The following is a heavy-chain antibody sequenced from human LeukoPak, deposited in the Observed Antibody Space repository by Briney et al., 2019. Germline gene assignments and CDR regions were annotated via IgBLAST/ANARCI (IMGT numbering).Heavy chain of an antibody. J-gene: IGHJ4*02. CDR2: MSASGLVT. CDR1: GFNFNNYA. V-gene: IGHV3-23*01. CDR3: AKDARRTFGLSSGLYRGSYYFDY. Sequence: GGSLRLSCAASGFNFNNYAMSWVRQAPGKGLEWVSGMSASGLVTYYADSVKGRFTISRDNSKNTLYLQMNSLRAEDTAVYYCAKDARRTFGLSSGLYRGSYYFDYWGQGTLVTVSS. D-gene: IGHD6-19*01.